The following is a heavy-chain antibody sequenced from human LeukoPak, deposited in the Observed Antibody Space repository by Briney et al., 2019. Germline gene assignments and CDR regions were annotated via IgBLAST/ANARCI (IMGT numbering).Heavy chain of an antibody. Sequence: SVKVSCKASGGTFSSYAISWVRQAPGQGLEWMGGIIPIFGTANYAQKFQGRVTITADESTSTAYMELSSLRSEDTAVYYCAGDRVWTIFGVVTDYGMDVWGQGTTVTVSS. CDR3: AGDRVWTIFGVVTDYGMDV. CDR1: GGTFSSYA. D-gene: IGHD3-3*01. J-gene: IGHJ6*02. V-gene: IGHV1-69*13. CDR2: IIPIFGTA.